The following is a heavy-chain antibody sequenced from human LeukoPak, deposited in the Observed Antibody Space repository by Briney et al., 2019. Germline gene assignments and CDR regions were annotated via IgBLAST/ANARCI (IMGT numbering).Heavy chain of an antibody. CDR1: GFTFSSYA. CDR3: ARERFGEFHLDY. J-gene: IGHJ4*02. CDR2: ISYDGSNK. V-gene: IGHV3-30*04. Sequence: PGGSLRLSCAASGFTFSSYAMHWVRQAPGKGLEWVAVISYDGSNKYYADSVKGRFTISRDNSKNTLYLQMNSLRAEDTAVYYCARERFGEFHLDYWGQGTLVTVSS. D-gene: IGHD3-10*01.